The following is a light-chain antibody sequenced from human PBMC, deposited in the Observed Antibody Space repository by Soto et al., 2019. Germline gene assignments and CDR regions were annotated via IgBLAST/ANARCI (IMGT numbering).Light chain of an antibody. J-gene: IGKJ1*01. Sequence: EIVLTQSPGALSLSPGERATLSCRASQSVSSIYLAWYQQKPGQAPGLLFYAAFRATGTPDRFSGSGSGTDFTLTIDRLEPEDVAVYYCQQYVKSPWTFGQGTKVDIK. CDR3: QQYVKSPWT. CDR1: QSVSSIY. V-gene: IGKV3-20*01. CDR2: AA.